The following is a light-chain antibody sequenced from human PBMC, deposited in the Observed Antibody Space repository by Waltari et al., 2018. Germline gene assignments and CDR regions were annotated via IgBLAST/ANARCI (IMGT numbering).Light chain of an antibody. J-gene: IGLJ3*02. V-gene: IGLV1-47*01. CDR3: AAWDDSLSGLV. Sequence: QSVLTQPPSASGTPGQKVTIPCNGSSSNIGSNYVYLYQQLPGTAPKLLIFKNNQRPSGVPDRFSDSKSGTSASLAINGLRSEDEADYYCAAWDDSLSGLVLGGGTKVTVL. CDR1: SSNIGSNY. CDR2: KNN.